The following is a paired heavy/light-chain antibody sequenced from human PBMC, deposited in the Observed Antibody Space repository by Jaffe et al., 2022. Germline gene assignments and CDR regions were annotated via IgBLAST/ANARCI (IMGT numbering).Heavy chain of an antibody. V-gene: IGHV3-30*02. J-gene: IGHJ4*02. CDR2: IRYDGSNF. CDR3: AKDQGRREHTYYYSSGSGFDC. D-gene: IGHD3-10*01. CDR1: GFTFSSYG. Sequence: QVQLVESGGGVVQPGGSLRLSCAASGFTFSSYGMHWVRQAPGKGLEWVAFIRYDGSNFYYANSVKGRFTISRDNSQNTLYLQINSLRPEDTAVYHCAKDQGRREHTYYYSSGSGFDCWGQGTLVTVSS.
Light chain of an antibody. V-gene: IGKV2-28*01. Sequence: DIVMTQSPLSLPVTPGEPASISCRSSQSLLHSTGYNYLEWYLQKPGQSPQLLIYLGSNRASGVPDRFSGSGSGTDFTLKISRVEAEDVGVYYCMQALQIPLTFGGGTKVEIK. J-gene: IGKJ4*01. CDR1: QSLLHSTGYNY. CDR3: MQALQIPLT. CDR2: LGS.